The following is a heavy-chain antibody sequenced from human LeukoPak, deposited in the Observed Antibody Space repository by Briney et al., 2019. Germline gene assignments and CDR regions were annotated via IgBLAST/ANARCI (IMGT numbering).Heavy chain of an antibody. J-gene: IGHJ4*02. Sequence: PSETLSLTCTVSGGSISSSSYYWGWIRQPPGKGLEWIGSIYYSGSTYYNPSLKSRVTISVDTSKNQFPLKLSSVTAADTAVYYCASRKIVVVPAANLMTDYWGQGTLVTVSS. D-gene: IGHD2-2*01. V-gene: IGHV4-39*01. CDR3: ASRKIVVVPAANLMTDY. CDR1: GGSISSSSYY. CDR2: IYYSGST.